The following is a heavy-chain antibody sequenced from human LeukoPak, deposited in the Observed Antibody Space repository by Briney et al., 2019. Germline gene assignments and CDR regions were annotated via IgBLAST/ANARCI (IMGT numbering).Heavy chain of an antibody. D-gene: IGHD3-16*02. CDR2: IWYDGSNK. CDR3: ARELYDYVWGSYRAHDAFVI. V-gene: IGHV3-33*08. J-gene: IGHJ3*02. Sequence: GRSLRLSCAASGFTFSSYGMHWVRQAPGKGLEWVAVIWYDGSNKYYADSVKGRFTISRDNSKNTLYLQMNSLRAEDTAVYYCARELYDYVWGSYRAHDAFVICGEGRMVTVSS. CDR1: GFTFSSYG.